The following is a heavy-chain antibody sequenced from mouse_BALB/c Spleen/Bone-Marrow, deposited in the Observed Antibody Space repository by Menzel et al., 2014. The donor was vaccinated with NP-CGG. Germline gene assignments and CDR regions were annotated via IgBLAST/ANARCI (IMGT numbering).Heavy chain of an antibody. J-gene: IGHJ3*01. D-gene: IGHD2-10*02. Sequence: EVHLVESRGGLVQPGDSLRLSCATSGFTFSDFYMEWVRQPPGKRLEWIAASRNKAKYYTTEYSASVKGRFIVSRDTSQSVLYLQMNALRAEDTAIYYCARDVGYGNYFVYWGQGTLVTVSA. CDR1: GFTFSDFY. CDR3: ARDVGYGNYFVY. CDR2: SRNKAKYYTT. V-gene: IGHV7-1*02.